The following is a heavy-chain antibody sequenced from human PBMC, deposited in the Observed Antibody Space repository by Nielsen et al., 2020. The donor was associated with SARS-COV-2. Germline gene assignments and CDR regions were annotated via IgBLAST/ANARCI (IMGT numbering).Heavy chain of an antibody. CDR1: GYTFTGYY. CDR2: INPNSGGT. Sequence: ASVKVSCKASGYTFTGYYMHWVRQAPGQGLEWMGRINPNSGGTNYAQKFQGRVTMTRDTSISTAYMGLSSLRSEDTAVYYCARGALVAVAGTPPDYWGQGTLVTVSS. V-gene: IGHV1-2*06. J-gene: IGHJ4*02. CDR3: ARGALVAVAGTPPDY. D-gene: IGHD6-19*01.